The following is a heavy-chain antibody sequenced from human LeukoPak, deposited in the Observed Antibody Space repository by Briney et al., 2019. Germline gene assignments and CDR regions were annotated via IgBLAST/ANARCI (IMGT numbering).Heavy chain of an antibody. CDR3: AKSLVSSGYRLDY. CDR1: GFTFDDYS. CDR2: ISWDGGSI. D-gene: IGHD3-22*01. Sequence: PGGSLRLSCGASGFTFDDYSMHWVRQAPGKGLEWVSLISWDGGSIHYADSVKGRFTISRDNSKKSLYLQMNSLRTEDTALYYCAKSLVSSGYRLDYWGQGTLVTVSS. J-gene: IGHJ4*02. V-gene: IGHV3-43*01.